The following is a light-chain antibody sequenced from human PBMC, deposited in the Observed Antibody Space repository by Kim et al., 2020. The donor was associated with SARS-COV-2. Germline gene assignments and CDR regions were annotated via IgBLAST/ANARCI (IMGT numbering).Light chain of an antibody. Sequence: SSELTQDPAVSVALGQTVRITCQGDSLRSYYASWYQQKPGQAPVLVIYGKNNRPSGIPDRFSGSNSGNAASLTITGAQAEDEGGDYCNSRDSSGNHVVF. V-gene: IGLV3-19*01. J-gene: IGLJ2*01. CDR2: GKN. CDR3: NSRDSSGNHVV. CDR1: SLRSYY.